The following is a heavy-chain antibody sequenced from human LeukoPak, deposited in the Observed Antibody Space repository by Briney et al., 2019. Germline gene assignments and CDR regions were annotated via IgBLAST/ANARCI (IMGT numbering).Heavy chain of an antibody. D-gene: IGHD6-13*01. CDR2: ISSSGSTI. V-gene: IGHV3-11*01. J-gene: IGHJ4*02. CDR1: GFTFSDYY. CDR3: AAPLVGYSSSWYSTDY. Sequence: GGSLRLSCAASGFTFSDYYMSWIRQAPGKGLEWVSYISSSGSTIYYADSVKGRFTISRDNAKNSLYLQMNSLRAEDTAVYYCAAPLVGYSSSWYSTDYWGQGTLVTVSS.